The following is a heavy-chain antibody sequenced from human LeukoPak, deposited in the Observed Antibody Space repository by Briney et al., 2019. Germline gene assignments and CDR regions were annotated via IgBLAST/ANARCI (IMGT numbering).Heavy chain of an antibody. J-gene: IGHJ5*02. CDR2: IYYSGST. CDR1: GGSISGSSYY. Sequence: SETLSLTCTVSGGSISGSSYYWSWIRQPPGKGLEWIGYIYYSGSTNYNPSLKSRVSISVDTSKNQFSLKLSSVTAADTAVYYCAREESMVRGTSWFDPWGQGTLVTVSP. V-gene: IGHV4-61*01. CDR3: AREESMVRGTSWFDP. D-gene: IGHD3-10*01.